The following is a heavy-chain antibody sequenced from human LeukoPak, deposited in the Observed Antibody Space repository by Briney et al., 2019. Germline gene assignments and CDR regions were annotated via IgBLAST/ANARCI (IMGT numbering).Heavy chain of an antibody. D-gene: IGHD7-27*01. CDR1: GGSISSSSYY. J-gene: IGHJ4*02. V-gene: IGHV4-39*01. Sequence: SETLSLTCTVSGGSISSSSYYWGWIRQPPGKGLEWIGSIYYSGSTYYNPSLKSRVTISVDTSKNQFSLKLSSVTAADTAVYYCARHGDLLSYFDYWGQGTLVTVSS. CDR3: ARHGDLLSYFDY. CDR2: IYYSGST.